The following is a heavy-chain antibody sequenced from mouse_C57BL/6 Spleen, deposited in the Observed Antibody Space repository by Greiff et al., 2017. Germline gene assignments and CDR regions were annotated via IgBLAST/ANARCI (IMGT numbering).Heavy chain of an antibody. CDR2: INPSTGGT. D-gene: IGHD2-1*01. CDR3: ARSIYYGPLYAMDY. CDR1: GYSFTGYY. V-gene: IGHV1-42*01. Sequence: VQLKQSGPELVKPGASVKISCKASGYSFTGYYMNWVKQSPEKSLEWIGEINPSTGGTTYNQKFKAKATLTVDKSSSTAYMQLKSLTSEDSAVYYCARSIYYGPLYAMDYWGQGTSVTVSS. J-gene: IGHJ4*01.